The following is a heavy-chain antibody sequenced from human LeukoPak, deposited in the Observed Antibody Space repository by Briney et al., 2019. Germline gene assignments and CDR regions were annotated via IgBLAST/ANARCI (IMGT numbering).Heavy chain of an antibody. D-gene: IGHD3-3*01. CDR2: INHSGST. J-gene: IGHJ5*02. Sequence: SETLSLTCAVSGGSFSGYYWSWIRQPPGKGLEWIGEINHSGSTNYNPSLKSRVTISVDTSKNQFSLKLSSVTAADTAVYYCARGRSSTIFGVVIFPRFDPWGQGTLVTVSS. CDR3: ARGRSSTIFGVVIFPRFDP. CDR1: GGSFSGYY. V-gene: IGHV4-34*01.